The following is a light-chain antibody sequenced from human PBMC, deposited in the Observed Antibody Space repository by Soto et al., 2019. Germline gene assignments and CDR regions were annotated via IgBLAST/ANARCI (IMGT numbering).Light chain of an antibody. J-gene: IGLJ3*02. V-gene: IGLV1-47*01. CDR1: SSNIGSEY. Sequence: QSVLTQPPSASGTPGQRVTISCSGSSSNIGSEYVVWYQHLPGTAPKLLIYRNNQRPSGVPDRFAGSKSGTSASLAISGLRFEEEADYYCAARDDSLSGHWVFGGGTKLTVL. CDR2: RNN. CDR3: AARDDSLSGHWV.